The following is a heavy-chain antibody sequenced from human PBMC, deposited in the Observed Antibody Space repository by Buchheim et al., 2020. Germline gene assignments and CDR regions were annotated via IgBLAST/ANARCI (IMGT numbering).Heavy chain of an antibody. D-gene: IGHD3-10*01. CDR1: GYTFTSYD. V-gene: IGHV1-8*01. CDR3: ARESITMVRGVIIPDYYYYMDV. J-gene: IGHJ6*03. Sequence: QVQLVQPGAEVKKPGASVKVSCKASGYTFTSYDINWVRQATGQGLEWMGWMNPNSGNTGYAQKFQGRVTMTRNTSISTAYMELSSLRSEDTAVYYCARESITMVRGVIIPDYYYYMDVWGKGTT. CDR2: MNPNSGNT.